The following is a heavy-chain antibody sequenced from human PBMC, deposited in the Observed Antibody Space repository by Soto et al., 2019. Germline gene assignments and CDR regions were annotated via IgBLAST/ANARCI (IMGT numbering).Heavy chain of an antibody. J-gene: IGHJ4*02. Sequence: SETLSLTCTVSGGSISSGDYYWSWIRQPPGKGLEWVGYIYYSGSTYYNPSLKSRVTISVDTSKNQFSLKLSSVTAADTAVYYCARDRRYSYGFEFDYWGQGTLVTVSS. D-gene: IGHD5-18*01. CDR2: IYYSGST. CDR1: GGSISSGDYY. CDR3: ARDRRYSYGFEFDY. V-gene: IGHV4-30-4*01.